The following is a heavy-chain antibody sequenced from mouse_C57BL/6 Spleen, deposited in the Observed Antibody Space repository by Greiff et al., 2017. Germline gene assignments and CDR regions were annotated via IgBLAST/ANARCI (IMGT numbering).Heavy chain of an antibody. CDR3: ARGGYYSNNGFAY. D-gene: IGHD2-5*01. CDR1: GYTFTDYY. V-gene: IGHV1-76*01. J-gene: IGHJ3*01. CDR2: IYPGSGNT. Sequence: QVQLQQSGAELVRPGASVKLSCKASGYTFTDYYINWVKQRPGQGLEWIARIYPGSGNTYYNEKFKGKATLTAEKSSSTAYMQLSSLTSEDSAVYFCARGGYYSNNGFAYWGQGTLVTVSA.